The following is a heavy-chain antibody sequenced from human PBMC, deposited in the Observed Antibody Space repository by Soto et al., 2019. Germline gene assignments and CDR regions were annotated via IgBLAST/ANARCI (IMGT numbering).Heavy chain of an antibody. CDR2: IFVDGTTI. CDR1: GFSFSSYS. V-gene: IGHV3-48*03. CDR3: ARDRDWAFDY. D-gene: IGHD3-9*01. Sequence: GGSLRLSCVASGFSFSSYSLVWVRQAPGKGLEWVSYIFVDGTTIYYADSVKGRFTVSRDNAQNSLFLVINSLRAEDTAVYYCARDRDWAFDYWGQGTLVTVSS. J-gene: IGHJ4*02.